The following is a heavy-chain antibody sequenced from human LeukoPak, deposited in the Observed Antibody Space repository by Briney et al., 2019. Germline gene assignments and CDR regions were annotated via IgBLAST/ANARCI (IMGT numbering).Heavy chain of an antibody. CDR1: EFTFSRYW. CDR3: ARDLTYGMDV. V-gene: IGHV3-74*01. J-gene: IGHJ6*02. D-gene: IGHD4/OR15-4a*01. CDR2: INSDGSST. Sequence: VGSPRLSCAASEFTFSRYWMHWVRQAPGKGLVWVSHINSDGSSTNYADSVKGRFTISRDNAKNTLSLQMNSLRAEDTAVYYCARDLTYGMDVWGQGTTVSVSS.